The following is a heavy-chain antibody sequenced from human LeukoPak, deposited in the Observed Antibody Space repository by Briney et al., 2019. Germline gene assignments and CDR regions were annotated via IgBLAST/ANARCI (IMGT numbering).Heavy chain of an antibody. J-gene: IGHJ4*02. CDR2: ISAYNGNT. D-gene: IGHD2-2*01. CDR3: AREQYQLLCLDY. V-gene: IGHV1-18*01. Sequence: ASVKVSCKASGYTFTSYGISWVRQAPGQGLEWMGWISAYNGNTNYAQKLQGRVTMTTDTSTSTAYMELRSLRSDDTVVYYCAREQYQLLCLDYWGQGTLVTVSS. CDR1: GYTFTSYG.